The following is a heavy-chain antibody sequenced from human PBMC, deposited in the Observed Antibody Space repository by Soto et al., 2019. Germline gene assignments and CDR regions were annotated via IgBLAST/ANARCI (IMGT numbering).Heavy chain of an antibody. CDR2: ISGSGGST. V-gene: IGHV3-23*01. CDR1: GFTFSSYA. J-gene: IGHJ6*02. CDR3: AKGGGGWGYCSGGSCYSRDYYGMDV. Sequence: PGGSLRLSCAASGFTFSSYAMSWVRHAPGKGLEWVSAISGSGGSTYYADSVKGRFTISRDNSKNTLYLQMNSLRAEDTAVYYCAKGGGGWGYCSGGSCYSRDYYGMDVWGQGTTVTVSS. D-gene: IGHD2-15*01.